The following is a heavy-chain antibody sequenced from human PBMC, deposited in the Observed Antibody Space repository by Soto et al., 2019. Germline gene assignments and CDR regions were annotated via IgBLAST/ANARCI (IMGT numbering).Heavy chain of an antibody. D-gene: IGHD3-22*01. Sequence: LTCTVSGGSISSGGYYWSWIRQHPGKGLEWIGHIYYSGSTYYNPSLKSRVTISVDTSKNQFSLKLSSVTAADTAVYYCARATYYYDSSGYLFDYWGQGTLVTVSS. CDR3: ARATYYYDSSGYLFDY. CDR2: IYYSGST. J-gene: IGHJ4*02. CDR1: GGSISSGGYY. V-gene: IGHV4-31*03.